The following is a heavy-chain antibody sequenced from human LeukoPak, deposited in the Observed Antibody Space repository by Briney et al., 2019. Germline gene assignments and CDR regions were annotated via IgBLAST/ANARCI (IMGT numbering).Heavy chain of an antibody. CDR2: IKQDGSEK. D-gene: IGHD3-3*01. CDR3: ARRAANYDFWSGYNV. Sequence: GGSLRLSCAASEFTFSTYWMSWVRQAPGKGLEWVASIKQDGSEKYYVDSAKGRFTISRDNAKNSVYLQMNSLRVEDTAMYYCARRAANYDFWSGYNVWGKGTTVTVSS. CDR1: EFTFSTYW. J-gene: IGHJ6*04. V-gene: IGHV3-7*01.